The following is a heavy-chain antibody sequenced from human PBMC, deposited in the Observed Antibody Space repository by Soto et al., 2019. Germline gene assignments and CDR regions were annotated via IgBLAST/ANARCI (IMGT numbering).Heavy chain of an antibody. CDR2: INHSGST. J-gene: IGHJ6*02. Sequence: SETLSLTCAVYGGSFSGYYWSWIRQPPGKGLEWIGEINHSGSTNYNPSLKSRVTISVDTSKNQFSLKLSSVTAADTAVYYCAGASSGYYYYYYGMDLWGQGTTVTVSS. CDR1: GGSFSGYY. CDR3: AGASSGYYYYYYGMDL. D-gene: IGHD3-22*01. V-gene: IGHV4-34*01.